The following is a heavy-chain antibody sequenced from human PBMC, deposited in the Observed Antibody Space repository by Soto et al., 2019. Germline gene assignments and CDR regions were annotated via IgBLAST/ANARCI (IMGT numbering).Heavy chain of an antibody. V-gene: IGHV3-21*01. CDR3: ARESEDLTSNFDY. CDR2: ISSTTNYI. Sequence: EVQLVESGGGLVKPGGSLRLSCAASGFTFTRYSMNWVRQAPGKGLEWVSSISSTTNYIYYADSMKGRFTVSRDNAKNSVYLEMNSLSAEDTALYYGARESEDLTSNFDYWGQATLVTVSS. J-gene: IGHJ4*02. CDR1: GFTFTRYS.